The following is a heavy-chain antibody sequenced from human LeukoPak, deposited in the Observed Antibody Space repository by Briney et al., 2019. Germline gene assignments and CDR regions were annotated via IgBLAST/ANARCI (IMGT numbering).Heavy chain of an antibody. J-gene: IGHJ4*02. V-gene: IGHV3-23*01. CDR1: GFTFSSYG. CDR3: AKNPPLASRVVVIFFDY. D-gene: IGHD3-22*01. Sequence: GGSLRLSYAASGFTFSSYGMSWVRQAPGKGLEWVSAISGSGGSTFYADSVKGRFTISRDNSKNTLYLQMNSLRAEDTAVYYCAKNPPLASRVVVIFFDYWGQGTLVTVSS. CDR2: ISGSGGST.